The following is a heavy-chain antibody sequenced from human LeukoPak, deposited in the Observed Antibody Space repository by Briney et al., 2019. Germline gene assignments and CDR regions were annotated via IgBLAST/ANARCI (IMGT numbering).Heavy chain of an antibody. CDR2: MNPNSGNT. CDR3: AXXXRNYGGYLYYFDY. Sequence: ASVKVSCKASGYTFTSYDINWVRQATGQGLEWMGWMNPNSGNTGYAQKFQGRVTITRNTSISTAYMELSSLRSEDTAVYYCAXXXRNYGGYLYYFDYWGQGTLVTVSS. V-gene: IGHV1-8*03. D-gene: IGHD5-12*01. J-gene: IGHJ4*02. CDR1: GYTFTSYD.